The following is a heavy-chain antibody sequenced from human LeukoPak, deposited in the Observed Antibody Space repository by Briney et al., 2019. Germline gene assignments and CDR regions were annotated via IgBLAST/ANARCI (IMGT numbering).Heavy chain of an antibody. CDR3: AKRRGLELLYYYYMDV. CDR2: TSSSDAGT. Sequence: SGGSLRLSCAASGFALSSYAMSWVRQAPGKGLEWVSATSSSDAGTYHADSVKGRFTISRDNSKNTLYLQMNSLRAEDTAVYYCAKRRGLELLYYYYMDVWGKGTTVTVSS. CDR1: GFALSSYA. D-gene: IGHD1-7*01. J-gene: IGHJ6*03. V-gene: IGHV3-23*01.